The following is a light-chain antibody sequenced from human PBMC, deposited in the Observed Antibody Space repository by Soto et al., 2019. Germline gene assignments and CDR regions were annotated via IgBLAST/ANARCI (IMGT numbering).Light chain of an antibody. CDR1: QSVSRR. J-gene: IGKJ2*01. Sequence: DIQMTQSPSTLSASVGDRITITCRASQSVSRRLAWYQQKPGKAPKLLIYDASSLESGVPARFRGRGCRTEFTLTPSRLQADDCATYYCNTYNRYSLQTFGKRTKGDIK. CDR3: NTYNRYSLQT. CDR2: DAS. V-gene: IGKV1-5*01.